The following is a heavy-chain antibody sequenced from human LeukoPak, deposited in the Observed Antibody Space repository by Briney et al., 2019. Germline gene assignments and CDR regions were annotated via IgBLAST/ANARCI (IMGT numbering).Heavy chain of an antibody. J-gene: IGHJ3*02. D-gene: IGHD3-10*01. CDR2: ISSSSSYI. CDR3: ARPGEGFLPI. CDR1: GFTFSSYS. V-gene: IGHV3-21*01. Sequence: GGSLRLSCAASGFTFSSYSMNWVRQAPGRGLEWVSSISSSSSYIYYADSVKGRFTISRDNAKNSLYLQMNSLRAEDTAVYYCARPGEGFLPIWGQGTMVTVSS.